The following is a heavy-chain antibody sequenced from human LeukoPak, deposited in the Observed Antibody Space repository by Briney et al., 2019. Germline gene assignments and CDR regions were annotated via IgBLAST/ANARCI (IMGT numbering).Heavy chain of an antibody. V-gene: IGHV3-74*01. CDR3: ARGRHLYGSGPLNDAFDI. CDR2: INSDGSST. Sequence: PGGSLRLSCAASGFTFSSYGMHWVRQAPGKGLVWVSRINSDGSSTSYADSVKGRFTISRDNAKNTLYLQMNSLRAEDTAVYYCARGRHLYGSGPLNDAFDIWGQGTMVTVSS. D-gene: IGHD3-10*01. CDR1: GFTFSSYG. J-gene: IGHJ3*02.